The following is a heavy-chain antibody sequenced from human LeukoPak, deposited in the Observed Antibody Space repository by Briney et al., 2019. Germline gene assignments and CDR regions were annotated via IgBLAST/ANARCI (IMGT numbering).Heavy chain of an antibody. CDR1: GYTFTSYD. J-gene: IGHJ6*02. D-gene: IGHD6-6*01. CDR3: ARVIAARPGYYYYGMDV. Sequence: ASVKVSCKASGYTFTSYDINWVRQATGQGLEWMGWMNPNSGNTGYAQQFQGRVTMTRNTSISTAYMELSSLRSDDTGVYYCARVIAARPGYYYYGMDVWGQGTTVTVSS. CDR2: MNPNSGNT. V-gene: IGHV1-8*01.